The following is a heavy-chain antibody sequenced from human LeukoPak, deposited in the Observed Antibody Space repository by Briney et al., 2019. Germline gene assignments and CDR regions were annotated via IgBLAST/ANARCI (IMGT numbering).Heavy chain of an antibody. Sequence: PGGSLRLSCAASGFTFSDYYMSWIRQAPGKGLEWVAYISSSGSTIYYADSVKGRFTISRDNAKNSLYLQMNSLRAEDTAVYYCARDRNPMVRGVIGSFDYWGQGTLVTVSS. D-gene: IGHD3-10*01. J-gene: IGHJ4*02. CDR1: GFTFSDYY. CDR2: ISSSGSTI. V-gene: IGHV3-11*01. CDR3: ARDRNPMVRGVIGSFDY.